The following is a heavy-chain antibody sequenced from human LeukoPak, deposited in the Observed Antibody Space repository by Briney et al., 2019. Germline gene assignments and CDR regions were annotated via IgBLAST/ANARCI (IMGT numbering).Heavy chain of an antibody. J-gene: IGHJ6*02. CDR3: ARLRSTGIVGASWYYYGMDV. V-gene: IGHV4-39*01. CDR1: GGSISSSSYY. D-gene: IGHD1-26*01. CDR2: IYYSGST. Sequence: PSETLSLTCTVSGGSISSSSYYWGWIRQPPGKGLEWIGSIYYSGSTYYNPSLKSRVTISVDTSKNQFSLKLSSVTAADTAVYYCARLRSTGIVGASWYYYGMDVWGQGTTVTVSS.